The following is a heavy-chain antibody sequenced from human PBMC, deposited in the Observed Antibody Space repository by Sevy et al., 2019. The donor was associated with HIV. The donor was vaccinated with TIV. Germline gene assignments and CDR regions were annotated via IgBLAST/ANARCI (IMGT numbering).Heavy chain of an antibody. CDR2: INQNGSVS. Sequence: GGSLRLSCAVSGFSLNDYWMSWVRQAPGKGLEWVANINQNGSVSHYVDSVKGRFTISRDDARNLLYLQMNNLRVEDTALYYCVRAIATEASFWGQGTLVTVSS. J-gene: IGHJ1*01. CDR3: VRAIATEASF. CDR1: GFSLNDYW. D-gene: IGHD2-21*01. V-gene: IGHV3-7*01.